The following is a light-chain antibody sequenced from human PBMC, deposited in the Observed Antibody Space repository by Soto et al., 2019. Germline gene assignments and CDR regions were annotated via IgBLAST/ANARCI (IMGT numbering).Light chain of an antibody. CDR2: DAS. CDR3: QQRSNWPLTWT. CDR1: QSVSHY. J-gene: IGKJ1*01. V-gene: IGKV3-11*01. Sequence: EIVLTQSPATLSLSPGERATLSCRASQSVSHYLAWYQQRPGQAPRLLISDASNRASGIPARFSGSGSGTDFTLTISSLEPEDFAVYYCQQRSNWPLTWTFGQGTKVEIK.